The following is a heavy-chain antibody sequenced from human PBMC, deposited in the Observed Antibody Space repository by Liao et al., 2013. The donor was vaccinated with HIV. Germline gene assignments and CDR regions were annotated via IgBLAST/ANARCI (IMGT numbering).Heavy chain of an antibody. CDR3: ARDVSGEADY. CDR2: IYYSGTT. CDR1: GGSISSYY. Sequence: VQLQQWGAGLLKPLETLSLTCTVSGGSISSYYWSWIRQPPGKGLEWIGYIYYSGTTNYNPSLKSRVTMSVGTSQISLQLSSVTAADTAVYYCARDVSGEADYWGQGNPGHRLL. J-gene: IGHJ4*02. D-gene: IGHD7-27*01. V-gene: IGHV4-59*12.